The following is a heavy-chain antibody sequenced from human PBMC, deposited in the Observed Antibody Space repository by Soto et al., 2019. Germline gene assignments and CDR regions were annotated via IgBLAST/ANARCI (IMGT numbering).Heavy chain of an antibody. CDR1: GDTFTDYY. D-gene: IGHD2-21*02. J-gene: IGHJ4*02. CDR2: VNPSGGHT. V-gene: IGHV1-46*01. CDR3: ARGGHVVVVTAALDY. Sequence: QVQLVQSGAEVKKPGASVKVSCKASGDTFTDYYIHWVRQAPGQGLEWMGTVNPSGGHTTYAQHFLGRMTMTRDTSTSTLYMELASLTSEDTAIYFCARGGHVVVVTAALDYWGQGTLATVSS.